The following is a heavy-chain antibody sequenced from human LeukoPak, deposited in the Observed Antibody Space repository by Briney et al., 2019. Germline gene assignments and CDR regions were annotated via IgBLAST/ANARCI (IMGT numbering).Heavy chain of an antibody. CDR2: IIPIFGTA. D-gene: IGHD3-16*02. CDR3: ARDFYDYVWGSYHSGEYMDY. Sequence: SVKVSCKASGGTFSSYAISWVRQAPGQGLEWMGGIIPIFGTANYAQKFQGRVTITADESTSTAYMELSSLRSEDTAVYYCARDFYDYVWGSYHSGEYMDYWGQGTLVTVSS. V-gene: IGHV1-69*13. CDR1: GGTFSSYA. J-gene: IGHJ4*02.